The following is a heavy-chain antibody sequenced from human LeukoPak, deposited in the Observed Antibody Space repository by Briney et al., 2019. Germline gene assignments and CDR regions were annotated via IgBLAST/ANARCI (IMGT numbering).Heavy chain of an antibody. CDR2: ISASGST. CDR3: ARDTGSGWYGA. CDR1: GGSINNYY. J-gene: IGHJ4*02. D-gene: IGHD6-19*01. Sequence: PSETLSLTCTVSGGSINNYYWSWIRQPAGEGLEWIGRISASGSTYYNPSLKSRITVSLDRSKNQFSLKLSSVTAADTAVYYCARDTGSGWYGAWGQGTLVTVSS. V-gene: IGHV4-4*07.